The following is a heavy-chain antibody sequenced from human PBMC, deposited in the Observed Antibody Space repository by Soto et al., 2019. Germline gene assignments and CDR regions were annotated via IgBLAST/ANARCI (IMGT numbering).Heavy chain of an antibody. J-gene: IGHJ6*02. D-gene: IGHD3-9*01. CDR1: GYTFTSYD. CDR2: MNPNSGNT. Sequence: ASVKVSCKASGYTFTSYDINWVRQATGQGLEWMGWMNPNSGNTGYAQKFQGRVTMTRNTSISTAYMELSSLRSEDTAVYYCARGYKNTYYDILTGYSSGMDVWGQGTTVTSP. V-gene: IGHV1-8*01. CDR3: ARGYKNTYYDILTGYSSGMDV.